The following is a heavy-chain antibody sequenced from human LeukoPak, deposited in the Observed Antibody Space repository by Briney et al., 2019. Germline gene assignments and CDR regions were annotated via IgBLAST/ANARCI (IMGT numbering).Heavy chain of an antibody. J-gene: IGHJ4*02. Sequence: SQTLSLTCANSGDSVSSNSAAWNWIRQSPSRGLEWLGRTYYRSKWYNDYAVSVKSRITINPDTSKNQFSLQLNSVTPEDTAVYYCARDGFSSGWYLGSNPPGFDYWGQGTLVTVSS. CDR1: GDSVSSNSAA. CDR2: TYYRSKWYN. CDR3: ARDGFSSGWYLGSNPPGFDY. D-gene: IGHD6-19*01. V-gene: IGHV6-1*01.